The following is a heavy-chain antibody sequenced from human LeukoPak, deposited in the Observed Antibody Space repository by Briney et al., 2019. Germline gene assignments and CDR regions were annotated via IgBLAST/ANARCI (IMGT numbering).Heavy chain of an antibody. Sequence: PGGSLRLSCAASGFTFSTYNMNWVRQAPGKGLEWVSSITSSSSYTFYADSVKGRFTISRDNAKNSLYLQMNSLRAEDTAIYYCAGEPHNWGYGDSYYYYMDVWGKGTTVTISS. CDR2: ITSSSSYT. CDR3: AGEPHNWGYGDSYYYYMDV. V-gene: IGHV3-21*01. J-gene: IGHJ6*03. D-gene: IGHD5-12*01. CDR1: GFTFSTYN.